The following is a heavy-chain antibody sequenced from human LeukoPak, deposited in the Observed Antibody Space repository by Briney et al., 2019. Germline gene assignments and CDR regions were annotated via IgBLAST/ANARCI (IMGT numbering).Heavy chain of an antibody. J-gene: IGHJ4*02. CDR1: GYTFTSYG. CDR2: ISAYNGNT. V-gene: IGHV1-18*01. CDR3: ARGSDCSSTSCLDY. D-gene: IGHD2-2*01. Sequence: ASVKVSCKASGYTFTSYGISWVRQAPGQGLEWMGWISAYNGNTNYAQKLQGRVTMTTDTSTSTAYMELRSLRFDDTAVYYCARGSDCSSTSCLDYWGQGTLVTVSS.